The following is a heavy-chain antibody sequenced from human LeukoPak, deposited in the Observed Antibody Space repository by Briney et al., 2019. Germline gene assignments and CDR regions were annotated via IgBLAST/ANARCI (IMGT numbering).Heavy chain of an antibody. Sequence: PRGSLRLSCAASGFTFSSYAMSWVRQAPGKGLEWVSAISGSGGSTYYADSVKGRFTISRDNSKNTLYLQMNSLRAEDTAVYYCAKDRSITMVRPSDYWGQGTLVTVSS. CDR3: AKDRSITMVRPSDY. CDR2: ISGSGGST. V-gene: IGHV3-23*01. CDR1: GFTFSSYA. J-gene: IGHJ4*02. D-gene: IGHD3-10*01.